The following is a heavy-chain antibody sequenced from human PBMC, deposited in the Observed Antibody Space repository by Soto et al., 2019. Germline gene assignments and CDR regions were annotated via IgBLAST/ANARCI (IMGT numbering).Heavy chain of an antibody. CDR2: ISPDNGKT. D-gene: IGHD4-4*01. V-gene: IGHV1-18*01. CDR1: GYTFTSYV. CDR3: ARHSNVDY. J-gene: IGHJ4*02. Sequence: QVQLVQSGAEVKKPGASMKVSCKASGYTFTSYVISWVRQAPGQGLEWMGWISPDNGKTNYAQNFRDRVTMTTDTSTSTAYMELRSLRSDDTAVYYCARHSNVDYWGQGTLVTVSS.